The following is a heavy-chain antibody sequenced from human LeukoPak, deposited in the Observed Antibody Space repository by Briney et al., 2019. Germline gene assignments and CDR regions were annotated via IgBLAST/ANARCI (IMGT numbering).Heavy chain of an antibody. CDR3: ARERSDFYYFDY. J-gene: IGHJ4*02. CDR1: GYSFTSFG. CDR2: ISTYSGNT. Sequence: ASVKVSCKAFGYSFTSFGINWVRQAPGQGLEWMGWISTYSGNTNYAQKFQDRVTMTTDTSTSTAYMELRSLRSDDTAVYYCARERSDFYYFDYWGQGTLVTVSS. D-gene: IGHD2/OR15-2a*01. V-gene: IGHV1-18*01.